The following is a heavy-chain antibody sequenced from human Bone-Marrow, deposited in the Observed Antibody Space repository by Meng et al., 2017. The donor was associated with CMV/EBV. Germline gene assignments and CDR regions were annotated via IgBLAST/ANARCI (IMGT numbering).Heavy chain of an antibody. CDR1: GFTFSSYA. Sequence: GGSLRLSCAASGFTFSSYAMHWVRQAPGKGLEYVSAISSNGGSTYYADSVKGRFTISRDNSKNTLYLQMGSLRAKDMAVYYCARALAVAGNYYYYGMDVWGQGTTVTVSS. CDR2: ISSNGGST. D-gene: IGHD6-19*01. V-gene: IGHV3-64*02. CDR3: ARALAVAGNYYYYGMDV. J-gene: IGHJ6*02.